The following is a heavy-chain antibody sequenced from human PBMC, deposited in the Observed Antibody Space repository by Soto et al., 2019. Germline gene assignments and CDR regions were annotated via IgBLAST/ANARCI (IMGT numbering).Heavy chain of an antibody. J-gene: IGHJ6*02. Sequence: VGSLGLSGAASGFTFSSYEMNWVRKAPGKWLGWVSYISSSGRTIYYADSVKGRFTISRDNAKNSLYLQRNRLRSEDTACYSFGRDLAGPFYGMEVWGQGTTVTVSS. CDR2: ISSSGRTI. CDR1: GFTFSSYE. D-gene: IGHD6-25*01. CDR3: GRDLAGPFYGMEV. V-gene: IGHV3-48*03.